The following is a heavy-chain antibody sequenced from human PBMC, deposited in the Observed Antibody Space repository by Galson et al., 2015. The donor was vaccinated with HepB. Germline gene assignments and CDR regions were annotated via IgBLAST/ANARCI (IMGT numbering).Heavy chain of an antibody. V-gene: IGHV5-51*01. Sequence: SGAEVKKPGESLKISCKGSGYSFTSYWIGWVRQMPGKGLEWMGIIYPGDSDTRYSPSFQGQVTISADKSISTAYLQWSSLKASDTAMYYCARVPYSGSYYWSAFDIWGQGTMVTVSS. CDR3: ARVPYSGSYYWSAFDI. CDR1: GYSFTSYW. CDR2: IYPGDSDT. D-gene: IGHD1-26*01. J-gene: IGHJ3*02.